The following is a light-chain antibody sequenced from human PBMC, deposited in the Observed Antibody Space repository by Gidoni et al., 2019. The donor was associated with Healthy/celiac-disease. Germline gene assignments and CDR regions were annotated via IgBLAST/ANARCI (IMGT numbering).Light chain of an antibody. V-gene: IGLV2-8*01. J-gene: IGLJ3*02. Sequence: QSALTQPPSASGSPGQPVTISCTGTSSDVGGYNYVSWYHQHPGKAPKLMIYEVSKRPSGVPDRFSGSKSGNTASLTVSGLQAEDEADYYCSSYAGSNNWVFGGGTKLTVL. CDR3: SSYAGSNNWV. CDR1: SSDVGGYNY. CDR2: EVS.